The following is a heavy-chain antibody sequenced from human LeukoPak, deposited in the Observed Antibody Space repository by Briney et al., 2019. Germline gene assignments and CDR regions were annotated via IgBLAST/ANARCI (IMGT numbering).Heavy chain of an antibody. D-gene: IGHD3-3*01. CDR2: TNPNSGNT. Sequence: ASVKVSCKASGYTFTSYDINWVRQATGQGLEWMGWTNPNSGNTGYAQKFQGRVTMTRNTSISTAYMELSSLRSEDTAVYYCARGDRVAEYYYYYYMDVWGKGTTVTVSS. CDR1: GYTFTSYD. J-gene: IGHJ6*03. CDR3: ARGDRVAEYYYYYYMDV. V-gene: IGHV1-8*01.